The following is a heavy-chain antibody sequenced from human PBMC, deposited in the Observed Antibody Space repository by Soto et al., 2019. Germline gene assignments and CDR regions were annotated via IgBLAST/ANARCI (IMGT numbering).Heavy chain of an antibody. J-gene: IGHJ5*02. CDR2: INPSGGST. CDR1: GYTFTSYY. Sequence: GASVKVSCKASGYTFTSYYMHWVRQAPGQGLEWMGIINPSGGSTSYAQKFQGRVTMTRDTSTSTVYMELSSLRSEDTAVYYCARTDTALGYCSSTSCYTFDPWGQGTLVTVSS. CDR3: ARTDTALGYCSSTSCYTFDP. D-gene: IGHD2-2*01. V-gene: IGHV1-46*01.